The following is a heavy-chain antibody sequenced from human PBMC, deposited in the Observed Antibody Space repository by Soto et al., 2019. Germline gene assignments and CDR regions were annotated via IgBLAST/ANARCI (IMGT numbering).Heavy chain of an antibody. CDR1: DGSISSGSYY. CDR3: ARQDDFWSGSNWFDP. J-gene: IGHJ5*02. D-gene: IGHD3-3*01. CDR2: IFNSGTM. Sequence: SETLSLTCSVSDGSISSGSYYWGWLRQPPGKGLEWIGSIFNSGTMYYNPSLKSRVTISVDTSKNQFSLKLNSVTAADTAVYYCARQDDFWSGSNWFDPWGQGTLVTVSS. V-gene: IGHV4-39*01.